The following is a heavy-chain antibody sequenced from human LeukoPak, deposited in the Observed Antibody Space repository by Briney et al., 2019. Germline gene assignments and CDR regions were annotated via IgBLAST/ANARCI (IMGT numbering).Heavy chain of an antibody. CDR2: LNWNGAST. CDR1: GFTFSSYW. V-gene: IGHV3-20*04. CDR3: AKDNLHYSSSSVFDY. J-gene: IGHJ4*02. D-gene: IGHD6-6*01. Sequence: GGSLILSCAASGFTFSSYWMHWVRHVPGKVLEWVSGLNWNGASTGYADSVKGRFTISRDNSKNTLYLQMNSMRAEDTAVYYCAKDNLHYSSSSVFDYWGQGTLVTVSS.